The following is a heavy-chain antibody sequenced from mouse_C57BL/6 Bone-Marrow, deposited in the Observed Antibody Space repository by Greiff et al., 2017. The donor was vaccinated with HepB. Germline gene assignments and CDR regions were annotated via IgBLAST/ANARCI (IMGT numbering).Heavy chain of an antibody. CDR2: IHPNSGST. V-gene: IGHV1-64*01. D-gene: IGHD2-5*01. Sequence: QVQLKQPGAELVKPGASVKLSCKASGYTFTSYWMHWVKQRPGQGLEWIGMIHPNSGSTNYNEKFKSKATLTVDKSSSTAYMQLSSLTSEDSAVYYCARKKGYSNYMYYFDYWGQGTTLTVSS. CDR3: ARKKGYSNYMYYFDY. CDR1: GYTFTSYW. J-gene: IGHJ2*01.